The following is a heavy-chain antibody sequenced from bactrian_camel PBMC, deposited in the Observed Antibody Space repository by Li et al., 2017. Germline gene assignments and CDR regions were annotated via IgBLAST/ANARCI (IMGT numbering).Heavy chain of an antibody. V-gene: IGHV3S53*01. CDR2: IDWLGST. D-gene: IGHD2*01. CDR1: GYSYGRYC. CDR3: AADVSSPSFTWFKKELYAY. Sequence: HVQLVESGGGSVQAGGSLRLSCAASGYSYGRYCMAWFRERPGKEREGVAAIDWLGSTTYGDAVEGRFTISKDNAKNTLWLQMNGLKPEDTAIYYCAADVSSPSFTWFKKELYAYWGRGTQVTVS. J-gene: IGHJ4*01.